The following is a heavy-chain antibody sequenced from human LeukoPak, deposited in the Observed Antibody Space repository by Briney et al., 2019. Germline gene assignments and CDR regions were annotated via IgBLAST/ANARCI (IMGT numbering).Heavy chain of an antibody. CDR3: ARHSGNYGSHSDY. D-gene: IGHD3-10*01. CDR2: IYYSGST. V-gene: IGHV4-39*01. J-gene: IGHJ4*02. CDR1: GFTFSGYSMN. Sequence: GSLRLSCAASGFTFSGYSMNWVRQPPGKGLEWIGSIYYSGSTYYNPSLKSRVTISVDTSKNQFSLKLSSVTAADTAVYYCARHSGNYGSHSDYWGQGTLVTVSS.